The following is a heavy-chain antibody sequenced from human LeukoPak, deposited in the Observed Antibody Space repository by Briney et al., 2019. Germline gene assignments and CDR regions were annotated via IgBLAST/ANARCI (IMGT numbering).Heavy chain of an antibody. V-gene: IGHV1-2*06. J-gene: IGHJ4*02. CDR1: GYTFTGYY. CDR3: ARLYSSGSYVEY. CDR2: INPNSGGT. D-gene: IGHD6-19*01. Sequence: ASVKVSCKASGYTFTGYYMHWVRQAPGQGLEWMGRINPNSGGTNYAQKFQGRVTMTRDTSISTAYMELSRLRSDDTAVSYCARLYSSGSYVEYWGQGTLVTVSS.